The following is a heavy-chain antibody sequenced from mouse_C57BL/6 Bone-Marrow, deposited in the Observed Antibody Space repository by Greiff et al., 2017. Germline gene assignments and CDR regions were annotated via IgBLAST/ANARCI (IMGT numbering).Heavy chain of an antibody. Sequence: QVQLQQPGAELVRPGTSVKLSCKASGYTFTSYWMHWVKQRPGHGLEWIGVIDPSDSYTNYNQKFKGKATLTVDTSSSTAYMQLRSRTSEDSAVYCCGYGDYWGQGTSVTVSS. CDR1: GYTFTSYW. CDR3: GYGDY. V-gene: IGHV1-59*01. J-gene: IGHJ4*01. D-gene: IGHD2-12*01. CDR2: IDPSDSYT.